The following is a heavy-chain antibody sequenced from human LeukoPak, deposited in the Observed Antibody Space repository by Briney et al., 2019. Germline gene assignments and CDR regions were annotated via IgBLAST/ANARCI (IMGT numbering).Heavy chain of an antibody. CDR1: GGSVSSGSYY. Sequence: SEPLSLPCTVSGGSVSSGSYYWSWVRQPPGRGLEWFGYIYYSGSTNYNPSLKSRVTISVDTSKNQSSLKLSSVTAADTAVYYCAREDTAMGIDYWGQGTLVTVSS. V-gene: IGHV4-61*01. D-gene: IGHD5-18*01. CDR3: AREDTAMGIDY. CDR2: IYYSGST. J-gene: IGHJ4*02.